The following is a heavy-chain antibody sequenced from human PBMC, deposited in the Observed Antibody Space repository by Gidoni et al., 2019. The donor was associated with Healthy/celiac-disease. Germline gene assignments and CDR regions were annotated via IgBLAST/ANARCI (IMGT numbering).Heavy chain of an antibody. CDR1: GFTFRSYG. CDR2: IWYDGSNK. CDR3: ARDRKGYGDYALGY. D-gene: IGHD4-17*01. Sequence: QVQLVESGGGVVQPGRSLRLPCAASGFTFRSYGMHWVRQVPGKGLEWVAVIWYDGSNKYYADSVKGRFTISRDNSKNTLYLQMNSLRAEDTAVYYCARDRKGYGDYALGYWGQGTLVTVSS. V-gene: IGHV3-33*01. J-gene: IGHJ4*02.